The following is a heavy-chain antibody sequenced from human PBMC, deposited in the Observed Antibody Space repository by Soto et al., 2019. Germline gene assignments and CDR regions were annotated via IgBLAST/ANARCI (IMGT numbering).Heavy chain of an antibody. Sequence: QVQLVESGGGVVQPGRSLRLSCAASGFTFSSHGMHWVRQAPDKGLEWVAGISFDGSNTFYADSVKGRFSISRDNSKNTVHLQMNSLRPDDTAVFYCAKATSWGWLQRPMDDAFDIWGQGTMVTVSS. CDR3: AKATSWGWLQRPMDDAFDI. V-gene: IGHV3-30*18. J-gene: IGHJ3*02. CDR1: GFTFSSHG. D-gene: IGHD5-12*01. CDR2: ISFDGSNT.